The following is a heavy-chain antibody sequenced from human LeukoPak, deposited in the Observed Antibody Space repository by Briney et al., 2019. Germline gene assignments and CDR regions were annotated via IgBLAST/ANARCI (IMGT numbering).Heavy chain of an antibody. Sequence: SVKVSCKASGGTFSSYAISWVRQAPGQGLEWMGGIIPIFGTANYAQKFQGRVTITTDESTSAAYMELSSLRSEDTAVYYCARVAVAGTGVDYWGQGTLVTVSS. CDR1: GGTFSSYA. V-gene: IGHV1-69*05. J-gene: IGHJ4*02. D-gene: IGHD6-19*01. CDR2: IIPIFGTA. CDR3: ARVAVAGTGVDY.